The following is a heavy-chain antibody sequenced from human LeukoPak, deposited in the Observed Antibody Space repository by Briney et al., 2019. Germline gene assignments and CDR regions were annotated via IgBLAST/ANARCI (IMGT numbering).Heavy chain of an antibody. Sequence: GASVKVSCKASGYTFTGYYMHWVRQAPGQGLEWMGWINPNSGGTNYAQKFQGRVTMTRDTSISTAYMELSRLRSDDTAVYYCARDGGWEAIVLFDYWGQGTLVTVSS. CDR2: INPNSGGT. CDR1: GYTFTGYY. CDR3: ARDGGWEAIVLFDY. D-gene: IGHD2-8*01. J-gene: IGHJ4*02. V-gene: IGHV1-2*02.